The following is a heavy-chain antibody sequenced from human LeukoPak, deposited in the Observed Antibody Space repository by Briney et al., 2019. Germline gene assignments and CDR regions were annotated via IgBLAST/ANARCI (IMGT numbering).Heavy chain of an antibody. CDR3: ARRYCSSTSCPTDAFDI. J-gene: IGHJ3*02. Sequence: KSSETLSLTCTVSGGSISSYYWSWIRQPPGKGLEWIGYIYYSGSTNYNPSLKSRVTISVDTSKNQFSLKLSSVTAADTAVYYCARRYCSSTSCPTDAFDIWGQGTMVTVSS. CDR2: IYYSGST. D-gene: IGHD2-2*01. V-gene: IGHV4-59*01. CDR1: GGSISSYY.